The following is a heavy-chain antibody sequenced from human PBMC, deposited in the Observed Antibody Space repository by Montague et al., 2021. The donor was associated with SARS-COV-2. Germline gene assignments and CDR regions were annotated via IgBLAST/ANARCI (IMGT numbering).Heavy chain of an antibody. J-gene: IGHJ5*02. V-gene: IGHV3-11*01. D-gene: IGHD3-3*02. CDR1: GFSLSNNF. CDR2: SSSSGGGI. CDR3: ARGPAASFDWLTCDR. Sequence: SLRLSCAASGFSLSNNFINWICQPPGKGLEWVAYSSSSGGGIYYSDPVKGRFTISRDNAQNTVYLQMRYLRADDTARYYCARGPAASFDWLTCDRWGQGTLVSVSA.